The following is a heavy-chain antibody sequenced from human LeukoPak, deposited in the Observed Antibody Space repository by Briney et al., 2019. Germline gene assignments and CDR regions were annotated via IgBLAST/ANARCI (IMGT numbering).Heavy chain of an antibody. V-gene: IGHV4-38-2*02. CDR1: GYSISSGYY. D-gene: IGHD3-16*01. CDR2: IYHSGST. CDR3: ARETSQKGAHYMDV. J-gene: IGHJ6*03. Sequence: SETLSLTCTVSGYSISSGYYWGWIRQPPGKGLEWVGSIYHSGSTYYNPSLKSRVTISVDTSKNQFSLKLSSVTAADTAVYYCARETSQKGAHYMDVWGKGTTVTISS.